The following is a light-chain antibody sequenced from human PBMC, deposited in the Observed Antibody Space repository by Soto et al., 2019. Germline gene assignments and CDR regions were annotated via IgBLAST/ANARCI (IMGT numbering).Light chain of an antibody. CDR1: SSNIVNNY. J-gene: IGLJ2*01. CDR3: GTWDSSLSAVV. CDR2: ENN. Sequence: QSVLTQPPSVSAAPGQKVTISCSGSSSNIVNNYVSWYQQLPGTGPKLLIYENNKRPSGIPDRFSGSKSGTSATLGITGLQTGDEADYYCGTWDSSLSAVVFGGGTKLTVL. V-gene: IGLV1-51*02.